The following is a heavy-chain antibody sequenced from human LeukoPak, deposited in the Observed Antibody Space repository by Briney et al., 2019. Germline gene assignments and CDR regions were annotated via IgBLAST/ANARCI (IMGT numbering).Heavy chain of an antibody. Sequence: PGGSLRLSCAASGFSVGSNDINWVRQAPGKGLEWVSVIYSGGRTYYADSVKGRFTISRDSSENTLHLQINSLGAEDTAVYYCARGAGTSGGYWSSPPSHFDCWGQGTLVTVSS. CDR2: IYSGGRT. CDR3: ARGAGTSGGYWSSPPSHFDC. D-gene: IGHD1-26*01. CDR1: GFSVGSND. J-gene: IGHJ4*02. V-gene: IGHV3-66*01.